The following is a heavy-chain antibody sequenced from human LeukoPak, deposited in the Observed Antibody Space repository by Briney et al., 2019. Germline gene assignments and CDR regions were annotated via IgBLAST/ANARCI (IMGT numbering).Heavy chain of an antibody. CDR3: AKDRGYSGYDFDY. D-gene: IGHD5-12*01. V-gene: IGHV1-2*02. CDR2: INPNSGGT. CDR1: GYTFTGYF. Sequence: ASVKVSCKAYGYTFTGYFMHWVRQAPGQGLEWMGWINPNSGGTHYAQKFQGRVTMTRDTSISTAYMELSRLRSEDTAVYYCAKDRGYSGYDFDYWGQGTLVTVSS. J-gene: IGHJ4*02.